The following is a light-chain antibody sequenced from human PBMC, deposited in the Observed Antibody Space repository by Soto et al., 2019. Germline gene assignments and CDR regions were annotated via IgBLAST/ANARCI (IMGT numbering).Light chain of an antibody. CDR1: QSVSSY. CDR3: QQRSNWPWT. J-gene: IGKJ1*01. CDR2: DAS. Sequence: EIVLTQSPATLSLSPGERATLSCRASQSVSSYLAWYQQKPGQAPRLLLYDASNRTTGIPARFSGSGSGTDFTLNISSLEPEDFAVYYCQQRSNWPWTFGQGTKVEIK. V-gene: IGKV3-11*01.